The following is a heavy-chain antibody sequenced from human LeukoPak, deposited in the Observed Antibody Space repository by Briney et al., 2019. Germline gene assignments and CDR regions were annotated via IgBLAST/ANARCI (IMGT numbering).Heavy chain of an antibody. D-gene: IGHD3-22*01. CDR2: INPSGGST. Sequence: ASVKVSCKASGYTFTSYYMHWVRQAPGQGLEWMGIINPSGGSTSYAQKFQGRATMTRDTSTSTVYMELSSLRSEDTAVYYCAREGTGVYYYDSSGLFDYWGQGTLVTVSS. J-gene: IGHJ4*02. CDR1: GYTFTSYY. CDR3: AREGTGVYYYDSSGLFDY. V-gene: IGHV1-46*01.